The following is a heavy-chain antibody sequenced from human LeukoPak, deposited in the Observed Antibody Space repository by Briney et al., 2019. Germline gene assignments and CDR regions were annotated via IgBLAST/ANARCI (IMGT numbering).Heavy chain of an antibody. CDR2: ISSSSTI. J-gene: IGHJ4*02. CDR3: ARDLNWETY. D-gene: IGHD7-27*01. Sequence: GGSLRLSCAASGFTFSSYSMNWVRQAPGKGLEWVSYISSSSTIYYVDSVKGRFTISRDNAKNSLYLQMNSLRAEDTAVYYCARDLNWETYWGQGTLVSVSS. V-gene: IGHV3-48*01. CDR1: GFTFSSYS.